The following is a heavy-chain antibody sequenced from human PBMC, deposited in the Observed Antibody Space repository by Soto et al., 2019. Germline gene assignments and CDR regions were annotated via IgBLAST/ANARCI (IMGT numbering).Heavy chain of an antibody. CDR2: INHSGST. CDR3: ARVAIEAGYFDY. Sequence: PSETLSLTCAVYGGSFSGYYWSWIRQPPGKGLEWIGEINHSGSTNYNPSIKSRVTISVDTSKNQFSLKLSSVTAADTAVYYCARVAIEAGYFDYWGQGTLVTVSS. J-gene: IGHJ4*02. V-gene: IGHV4-34*01. D-gene: IGHD3-22*01. CDR1: GGSFSGYY.